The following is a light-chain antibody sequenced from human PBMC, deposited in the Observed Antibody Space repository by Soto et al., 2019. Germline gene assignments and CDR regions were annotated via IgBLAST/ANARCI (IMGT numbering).Light chain of an antibody. J-gene: IGKJ3*01. CDR3: QQYDNLPPI. CDR2: DAS. V-gene: IGKV1-33*01. Sequence: DIQMTQAPSSLSASVGDRVTITCQASQDISNYLNWYQQKPGKAPKLLIYDASNLETGVPSRFSGSGSGTDFTFAISSLQPEDIATYYCQQYDNLPPIFGPGTKVDLK. CDR1: QDISNY.